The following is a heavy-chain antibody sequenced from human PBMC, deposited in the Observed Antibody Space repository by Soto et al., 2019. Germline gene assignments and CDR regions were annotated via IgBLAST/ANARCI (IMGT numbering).Heavy chain of an antibody. CDR3: ARHRNIVSTIDY. CDR1: GGSISSSNYY. D-gene: IGHD5-12*01. V-gene: IGHV4-39*01. CDR2: IYYSGTT. Sequence: QLQLQESGPGLVKPSETLSLTCTVSGGSISSSNYYWGWIRQPPGKGLEWIGSIYYSGTTYYSPSLKSRVTISVDTSKNQFSLKLSSVTAADTAVYYCARHRNIVSTIDYWGQGTLVTVSS. J-gene: IGHJ4*02.